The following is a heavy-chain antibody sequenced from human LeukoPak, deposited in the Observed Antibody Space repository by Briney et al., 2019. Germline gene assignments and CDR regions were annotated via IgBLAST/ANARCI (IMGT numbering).Heavy chain of an antibody. J-gene: IGHJ4*02. Sequence: GGSLRLSCAASGFTFSSHDMHWVRQAPGKGLEWVAFISYDGGKKDYADSVKGRFTISRDNSRNTLYLQMNSLRAEDTAVYFCARSIERGQPIGAYYFDYWGQGTLVTVSS. D-gene: IGHD5-12*01. V-gene: IGHV3-30*03. CDR1: GFTFSSHD. CDR2: ISYDGGKK. CDR3: ARSIERGQPIGAYYFDY.